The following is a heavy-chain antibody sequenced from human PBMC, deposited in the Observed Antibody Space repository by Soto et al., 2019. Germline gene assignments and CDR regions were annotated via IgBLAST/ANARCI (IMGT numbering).Heavy chain of an antibody. D-gene: IGHD3-16*01. J-gene: IGHJ6*02. Sequence: QVQLVQSGDEVKKPGASVKVSCKASGYIFVNYGIAWVRQAPGQGLEWMGWISPYTGNTHSATKVQGRLTIAKDTSKSTAYMDLGSLTSDDTAVYYCVMVDNYVTPTPQDVWGQGTTVTVSS. CDR1: GYIFVNYG. CDR3: VMVDNYVTPTPQDV. CDR2: ISPYTGNT. V-gene: IGHV1-18*01.